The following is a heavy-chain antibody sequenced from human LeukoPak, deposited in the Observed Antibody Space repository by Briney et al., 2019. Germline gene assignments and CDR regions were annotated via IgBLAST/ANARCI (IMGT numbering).Heavy chain of an antibody. Sequence: SETLPLTCTVSGYSMSSGYYWGWIRQPPGKGLQWVGSIFHSGNSYYNPSLKSRVTISVDTSKNQFSLKVNSVTAADTAVYYCARGRPGGYSSGWFANYYYYYMDVWGKGTTVTISS. J-gene: IGHJ6*03. CDR2: IFHSGNS. V-gene: IGHV4-38-2*02. CDR1: GYSMSSGYY. CDR3: ARGRPGGYSSGWFANYYYYYMDV. D-gene: IGHD6-19*01.